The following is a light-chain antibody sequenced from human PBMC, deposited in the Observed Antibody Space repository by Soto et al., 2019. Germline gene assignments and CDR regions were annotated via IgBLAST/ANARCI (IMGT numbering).Light chain of an antibody. CDR1: QGLSSY. CDR2: DAS. Sequence: EIVLTQSPATLSLSPGERATLSCRASQGLSSYLAWYQQNPGQAPRLLIYDASTRATGIPARFSGSGSGTDFTLTISSLEPEDFAVYYCQQSSNWPLTFGQGAKVEIK. J-gene: IGKJ1*01. CDR3: QQSSNWPLT. V-gene: IGKV3-11*01.